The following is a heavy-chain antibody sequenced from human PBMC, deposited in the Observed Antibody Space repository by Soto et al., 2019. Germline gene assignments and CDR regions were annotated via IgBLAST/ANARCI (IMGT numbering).Heavy chain of an antibody. CDR1: GFTFSSYA. CDR2: ISSDGSNK. CDR3: ARDGYYSNYYYYGMDV. D-gene: IGHD4-4*01. V-gene: IGHV3-30-3*01. Sequence: QVQLVESGGGVVQPGRSLRLSCAASGFTFSSYAIHWVRQAPGKGLEWVAVISSDGSNKYYADSVKGRFTISRDNFKDTLYPQMTTLRAEDTAVYYCARDGYYSNYYYYGMDVWGQGTTVTVSS. J-gene: IGHJ6*02.